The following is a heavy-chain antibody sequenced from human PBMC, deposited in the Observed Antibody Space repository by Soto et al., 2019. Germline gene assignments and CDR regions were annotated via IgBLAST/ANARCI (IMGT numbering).Heavy chain of an antibody. D-gene: IGHD3-10*01. CDR2: ISSSSTYI. CDR1: GFTFSSYT. V-gene: IGHV3-21*01. J-gene: IGHJ5*02. Sequence: EVQLVESGGGLVKPGGSLRLSCAASGFTFSSYTMSWVHQAPGKGLEWVSSISSSSTYIYYADSVKGRFTISRDNAKNSLYLQMNSLRAEDTAVYYCARDNGEFDPWGQGTLVTVSS. CDR3: ARDNGEFDP.